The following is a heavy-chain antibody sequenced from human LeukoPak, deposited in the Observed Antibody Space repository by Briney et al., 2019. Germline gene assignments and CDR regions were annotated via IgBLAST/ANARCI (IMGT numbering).Heavy chain of an antibody. V-gene: IGHV4-39*07. CDR1: GGSISSSSYY. CDR3: ARVGDGYTNAEIDY. D-gene: IGHD5-24*01. J-gene: IGHJ4*02. CDR2: IYYSGST. Sequence: SETLSLTCTVSGGSISSSSYYWGWIRQPPGKGLEWIGSIYYSGSTNYNPSLKSRVTISVDTSKNQFSLKLSSVTAADTAVYYCARVGDGYTNAEIDYWGQGTLVTVSS.